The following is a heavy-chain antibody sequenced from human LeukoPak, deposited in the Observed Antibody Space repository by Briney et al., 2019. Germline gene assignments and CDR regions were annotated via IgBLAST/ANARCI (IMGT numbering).Heavy chain of an antibody. CDR3: ATVLNTAYDWNWLDP. J-gene: IGHJ5*02. V-gene: IGHV3-30*03. D-gene: IGHD3-9*01. CDR2: ISYDGSNK. CDR1: GFTFSSYG. Sequence: GGSLRLSCAASGFTFSSYGMHWVRQAPGKGLEWVAVISYDGSNKYYPDSVKGRFTISRDNSKNTLYLQMNSLRAEDTAVYYCATVLNTAYDWNWLDPWGQGTLVTVSS.